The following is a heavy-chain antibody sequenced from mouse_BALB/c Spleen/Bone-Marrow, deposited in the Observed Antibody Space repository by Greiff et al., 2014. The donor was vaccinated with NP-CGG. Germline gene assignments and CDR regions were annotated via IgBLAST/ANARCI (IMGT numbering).Heavy chain of an antibody. V-gene: IGHV14-3*02. CDR3: AFYYYGSSLFAY. J-gene: IGHJ3*01. CDR1: GFNIKDTY. CDR2: IDPANGNT. Sequence: EVQLQQSGAELVKPGASVKLSCTASGFNIKDTYMHWVKQRPEQGLEWIGRIDPANGNTKYDPKFQGKATITADTSSNTAYLQLSILTSEDTAVYYCAFYYYGSSLFAYWGQGTLVTVSA. D-gene: IGHD1-1*01.